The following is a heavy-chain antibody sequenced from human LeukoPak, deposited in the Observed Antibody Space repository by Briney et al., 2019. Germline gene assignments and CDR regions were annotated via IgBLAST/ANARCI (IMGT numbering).Heavy chain of an antibody. J-gene: IGHJ3*02. CDR2: ISGSAVST. CDR1: GLTFSSFG. V-gene: IGHV3-23*01. D-gene: IGHD2-15*01. Sequence: GGSLRLSCAASGLTFSSFGMTWVRQAPGKGLEWVSAISGSAVSTFYADSVKGRFTISRDNSKNTLYLQMNSLRAEDTAIYYCAKSCLSGINDGFDIWGQGRMVTVSS. CDR3: AKSCLSGINDGFDI.